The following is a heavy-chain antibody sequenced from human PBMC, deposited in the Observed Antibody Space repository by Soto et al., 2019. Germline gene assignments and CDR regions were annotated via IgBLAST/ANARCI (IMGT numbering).Heavy chain of an antibody. CDR2: INPAGNVQ. Sequence: VQLVESGGGLVQPGESLRLSCTASGLTFSISWMTRVRQAPGEGLEWVSNINPAGNVQHYADSVKERFTISRDNAKNSLFLQMSGLRVEDTTVYYCATANTPYAFDMWGQGTMVTVSS. CDR1: GLTFSISW. V-gene: IGHV3-7*01. J-gene: IGHJ3*02. CDR3: ATANTPYAFDM.